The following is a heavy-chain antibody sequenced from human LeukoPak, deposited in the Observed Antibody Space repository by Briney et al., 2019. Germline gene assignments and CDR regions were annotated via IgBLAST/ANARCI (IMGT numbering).Heavy chain of an antibody. Sequence: GESLKISCKVSGYSFTSYWIGWVRQMPGKGLEWMGIIYPGDSDTRYSPSFQGQVTISVDKSISSAYLQWSSLKASDTAMYYCARLLYYYDSSGYFHNYGMDVWGQGTTVTVSS. D-gene: IGHD3-22*01. J-gene: IGHJ6*02. V-gene: IGHV5-51*01. CDR3: ARLLYYYDSSGYFHNYGMDV. CDR1: GYSFTSYW. CDR2: IYPGDSDT.